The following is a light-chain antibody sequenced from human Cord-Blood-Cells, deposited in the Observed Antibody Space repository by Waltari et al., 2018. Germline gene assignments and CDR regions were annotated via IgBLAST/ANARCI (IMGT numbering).Light chain of an antibody. CDR1: SSNTGAGYD. Sequence: QSVLTQPPSVSGAPGQRVTISCTRSSSNTGAGYDVHWSQQLPGTAPNLLIYGNSNRPSGVPDRFSGSKSGTSASLAITGLQAEDEADYYCQSYDSSLSGSKVFGGGTKLTVL. CDR2: GNS. J-gene: IGLJ3*02. CDR3: QSYDSSLSGSKV. V-gene: IGLV1-40*01.